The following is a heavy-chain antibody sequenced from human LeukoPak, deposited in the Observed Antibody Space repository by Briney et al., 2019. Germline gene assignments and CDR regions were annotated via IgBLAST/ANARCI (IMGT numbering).Heavy chain of an antibody. J-gene: IGHJ4*02. V-gene: IGHV3-74*01. D-gene: IGHD6-19*01. CDR1: GLTFSSYW. Sequence: PGGSLRLSCAASGLTFSSYWMHWDRQAPGKGLVWVSRINSDGSSTSYADSVKGRFTISRDNAKNTLYLQMNSLRAEDTAVYYCARVRFGYSSIPFDYWGQRTLVTVSS. CDR2: INSDGSST. CDR3: ARVRFGYSSIPFDY.